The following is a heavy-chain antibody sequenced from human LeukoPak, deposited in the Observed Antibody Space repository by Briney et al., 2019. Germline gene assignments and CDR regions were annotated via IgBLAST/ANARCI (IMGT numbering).Heavy chain of an antibody. V-gene: IGHV4-38-2*02. CDR2: IYPSGST. CDR3: ARAYFSSWYMNWFDP. CDR1: GYSISGGYY. D-gene: IGHD6-13*01. Sequence: SETLSLTCTASGYSISGGYYWGWIRQPPGKGLEWIGSIYPSGSTYYYPSLKSRVTISLDTSKNQFSLKLSSVTAADTAVYYCARAYFSSWYMNWFDPWGQGTLVTVSS. J-gene: IGHJ5*02.